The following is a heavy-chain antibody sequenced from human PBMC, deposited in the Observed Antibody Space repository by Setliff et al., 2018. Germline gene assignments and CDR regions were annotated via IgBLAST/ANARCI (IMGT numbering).Heavy chain of an antibody. D-gene: IGHD3-16*02. CDR3: ARGKVLYDYVWGSYRYEDYYYGMDV. CDR1: GGSFSAYY. V-gene: IGHV4-34*01. Sequence: SETLSLTCAVYGGSFSAYYWSWIRQPPGKGLEWIGEINHSGSTIYNPSLKSRVTISVDTSKNQFSLKLSSVTAADTAVYYCARGKVLYDYVWGSYRYEDYYYGMDVWGQGTTVTVSS. J-gene: IGHJ6*02. CDR2: INHSGST.